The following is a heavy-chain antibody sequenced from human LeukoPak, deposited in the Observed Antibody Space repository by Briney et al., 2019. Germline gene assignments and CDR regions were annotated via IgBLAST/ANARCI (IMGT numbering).Heavy chain of an antibody. CDR3: ARVTDYYYGMDV. Sequence: GGSLRLSCAASGFSVSNNHMTWVRQAPGKGLEWVSVIYNAGSTNYADSVKGRFTISRDNSKNTLYLQMNSLRAEDTAVYYCARVTDYYYGMDVWGQGTTVTVSS. V-gene: IGHV3-53*01. CDR2: IYNAGST. CDR1: GFSVSNNH. J-gene: IGHJ6*02.